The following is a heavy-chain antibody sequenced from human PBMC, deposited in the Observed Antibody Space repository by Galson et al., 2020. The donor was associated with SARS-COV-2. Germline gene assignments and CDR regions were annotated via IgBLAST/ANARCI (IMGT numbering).Heavy chain of an antibody. V-gene: IGHV1-69*13. CDR2: IIPIFGTA. J-gene: IGHJ3*02. D-gene: IGHD1-26*01. CDR3: ARWEDGDGYLHASGEDAFNI. CDR1: GGTFSSYA. Sequence: SVKVSCKASGGTFSSYAISWVRQAPGQGLEWMGGIIPIFGTANYAQKFQGRVTITADESTSTAYMELSSLRSEDTAVYYCARWEDGDGYLHASGEDAFNIWGQGTMVTVSS.